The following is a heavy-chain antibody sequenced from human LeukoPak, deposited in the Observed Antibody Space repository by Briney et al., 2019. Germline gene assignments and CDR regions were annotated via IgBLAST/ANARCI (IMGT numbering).Heavy chain of an antibody. V-gene: IGHV6-1*01. CDR3: ARDSITGRRGGRGYNWFDP. CDR2: TCYRSKWYN. D-gene: IGHD5-24*01. J-gene: IGHJ5*02. CDR1: GDSVSSNSAA. Sequence: SQTLSLTCAISGDSVSSNSAAWNWIRQSPSRGLEWLGRTCYRSKWYNDYAVSVKSRITINPDTSKNQFSLQLNSVTPEDTAVYYCARDSITGRRGGRGYNWFDPWGQGTLVTVSS.